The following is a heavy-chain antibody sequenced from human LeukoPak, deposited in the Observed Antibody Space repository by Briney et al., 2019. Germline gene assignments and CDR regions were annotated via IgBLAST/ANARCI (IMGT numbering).Heavy chain of an antibody. CDR3: AKDRMILSFGDLSKH. CDR1: GFIFSGYG. V-gene: IGHV3-30*18. CDR2: MSHDGNYK. D-gene: IGHD3-10*01. Sequence: GGPLRLSCAASGFIFSGYGMHWVRQAPGKGLEWVALMSHDGNYKHYADSVKGRFTIPRDNSKNTLYLQMNSLRVEDTAVYYCAKDRMILSFGDLSKHWGQGTLVTVSS. J-gene: IGHJ1*01.